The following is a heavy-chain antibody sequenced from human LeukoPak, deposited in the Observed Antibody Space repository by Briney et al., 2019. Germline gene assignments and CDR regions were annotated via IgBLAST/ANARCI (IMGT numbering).Heavy chain of an antibody. D-gene: IGHD3-22*01. CDR2: ISSSSSYI. CDR3: ARGRSGYYDGFDY. J-gene: IGHJ4*02. Sequence: KTGGSLRLSCAASGFTFSSYSMNWVRQAPGKGLKWVSSISSSSSYIYYADSVKGRFTISRDNAKNSLYLQMNSLRAEDTAVYYCARGRSGYYDGFDYWGQGTLVTVSS. V-gene: IGHV3-21*01. CDR1: GFTFSSYS.